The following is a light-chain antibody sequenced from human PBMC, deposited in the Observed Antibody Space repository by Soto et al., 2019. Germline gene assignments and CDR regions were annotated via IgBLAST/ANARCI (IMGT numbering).Light chain of an antibody. J-gene: IGKJ2*01. CDR1: QSINDW. CDR2: KAS. CDR3: QQYNSYSLYT. V-gene: IGKV1-5*03. Sequence: DIQMTQSPSTLSASVGDRVTITCRTSQSINDWLAWYQQQRGKAPKLLIYKASSLQSGVPSRFSGSGSGTELPLTISSLQPDDFATYYCQQYNSYSLYTFGQGTKLEIK.